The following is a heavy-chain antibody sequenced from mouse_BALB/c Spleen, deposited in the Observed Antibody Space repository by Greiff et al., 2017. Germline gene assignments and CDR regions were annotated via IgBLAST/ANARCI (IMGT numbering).Heavy chain of an antibody. CDR3: ARVYGSSWGYFDV. D-gene: IGHD1-1*01. V-gene: IGHV5-4*02. CDR2: ISDGGSYT. CDR1: GFTFSDYY. Sequence: EVKLVESGGGLVKPGGSLKLSCAASGFTFSDYYMYWVRQTPEKRLEWVATISDGGSYTYYPDSVKGRFTISRDNAKNNLYLQMSSLKSEDTAMYYCARVYGSSWGYFDVWGAGTTVTVSS. J-gene: IGHJ1*01.